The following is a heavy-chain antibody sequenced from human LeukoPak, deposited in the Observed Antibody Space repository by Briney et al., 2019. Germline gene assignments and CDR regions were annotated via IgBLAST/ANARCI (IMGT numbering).Heavy chain of an antibody. CDR1: GYTFTSYD. CDR3: ARARPIRYFDWLLRNQHYYFDY. V-gene: IGHV1-8*01. J-gene: IGHJ4*02. CDR2: MNPNSGNT. D-gene: IGHD3-9*01. Sequence: ASVKVSCKASGYTFTSYDINWVRQATGQGLEWMGWMNPNSGNTGYAQKFQGRVTMTRNTSISTAYMELSSLRSEDTAVYYCARARPIRYFDWLLRNQHYYFDYWGQGTLVTVSS.